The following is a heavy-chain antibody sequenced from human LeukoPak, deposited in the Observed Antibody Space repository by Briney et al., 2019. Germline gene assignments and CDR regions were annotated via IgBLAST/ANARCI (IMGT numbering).Heavy chain of an antibody. J-gene: IGHJ4*02. CDR3: ARLQVGATFDY. CDR2: IYYTGGT. Sequence: SETLSLTCSVSGGSITSSSYYWGWIRQPPEKGLEWIGSIYYTGGTYYSPSLKSRVTISVDTSNNQFSLKLSSVTAADTAVYYCARLQVGATFDYWGQGTLVTVSS. V-gene: IGHV4-39*01. D-gene: IGHD1-26*01. CDR1: GGSITSSSYY.